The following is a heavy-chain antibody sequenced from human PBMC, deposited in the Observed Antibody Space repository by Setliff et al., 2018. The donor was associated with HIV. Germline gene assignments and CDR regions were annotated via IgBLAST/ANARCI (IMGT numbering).Heavy chain of an antibody. Sequence: KPSETLSLTCTVSGGSISSSSYYWGWIRQPPGKGLEWIGSMYYSGSTYYNPSLKSRVTISVDTSKNQFSLKLSSVTAADTAVYYCARDSSPGYYYGMDVWGQGTTVTVSS. J-gene: IGHJ6*02. CDR3: ARDSSPGYYYGMDV. CDR2: MYYSGST. CDR1: GGSISSSSYY. D-gene: IGHD2-2*01. V-gene: IGHV4-39*02.